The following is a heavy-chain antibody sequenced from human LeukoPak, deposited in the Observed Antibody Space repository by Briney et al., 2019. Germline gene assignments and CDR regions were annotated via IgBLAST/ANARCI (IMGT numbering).Heavy chain of an antibody. Sequence: GGSLRLSCAASGFTFSTFGMYWVRQAPGKGLERVAVIWYDGSNDDYADSVKGRFTISRDNSKNTLYLQMNSLRAEDTAVYYCARDPSGRAAAGQGDYWGQGTLVTVSS. J-gene: IGHJ4*02. CDR2: IWYDGSND. CDR1: GFTFSTFG. V-gene: IGHV3-33*01. CDR3: ARDPSGRAAAGQGDY. D-gene: IGHD6-13*01.